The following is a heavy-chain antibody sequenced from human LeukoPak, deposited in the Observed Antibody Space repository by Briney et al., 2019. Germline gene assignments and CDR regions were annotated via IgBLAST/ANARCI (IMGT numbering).Heavy chain of an antibody. D-gene: IGHD6-13*01. Sequence: PGGSLGLSCAASGFTFSSYGMSWVRQAPGKGLEWVSAISGSGGSTYYADSVKGRFTISRDNSKNTLYLQMNSLRAEDTAVYYCAKAEQAAAGTIDYWGQGTLVTVSS. CDR3: AKAEQAAAGTIDY. CDR1: GFTFSSYG. J-gene: IGHJ4*02. CDR2: ISGSGGST. V-gene: IGHV3-23*01.